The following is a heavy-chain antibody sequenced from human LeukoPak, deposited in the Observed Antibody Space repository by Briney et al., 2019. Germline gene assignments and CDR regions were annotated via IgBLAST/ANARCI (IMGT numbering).Heavy chain of an antibody. D-gene: IGHD1-26*01. V-gene: IGHV1-8*01. Sequence: ASVKVSCKASGYTFTSYDINWVRQATGQGLEWMGWMNPNSGNTGYAQKFQGRVTMTRNTSISTAYMELSSLRSEDTAVYYCTRDRLSGSYYAGYYYYYMDVWGKGTTVTVSS. CDR1: GYTFTSYD. CDR3: TRDRLSGSYYAGYYYYYMDV. J-gene: IGHJ6*03. CDR2: MNPNSGNT.